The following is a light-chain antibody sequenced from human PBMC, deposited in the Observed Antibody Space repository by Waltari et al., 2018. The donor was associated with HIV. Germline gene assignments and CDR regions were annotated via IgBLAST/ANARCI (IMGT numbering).Light chain of an antibody. CDR3: QQSYSTPFT. CDR1: QSISTY. Sequence: TITCRASQSISTYLNWYQQKLGKAPNLLIYAASSLQSGVPSRFSGSGSGTDFTLTISSLQPEDFATYYCQQSYSTPFTFGPGTKVDIK. J-gene: IGKJ3*01. V-gene: IGKV1-39*01. CDR2: AAS.